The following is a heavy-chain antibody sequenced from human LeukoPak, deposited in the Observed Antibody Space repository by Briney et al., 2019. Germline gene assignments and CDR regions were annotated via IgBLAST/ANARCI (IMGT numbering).Heavy chain of an antibody. V-gene: IGHV3-53*01. CDR1: GFTVSSNY. D-gene: IGHD3-10*01. Sequence: RSGGSLRLSCAASGFTVSSNYMSWVRQAPGKGLEWVSVIYSGGSTYYADSVKGRFTISRDNSKNTLYLQMNSLRAEDTAAYYCARASITMVRGVIQHYFDYWGQGTLVTVSS. J-gene: IGHJ4*02. CDR2: IYSGGST. CDR3: ARASITMVRGVIQHYFDY.